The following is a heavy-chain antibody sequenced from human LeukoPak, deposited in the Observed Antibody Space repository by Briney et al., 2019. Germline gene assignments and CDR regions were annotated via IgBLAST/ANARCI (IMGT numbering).Heavy chain of an antibody. V-gene: IGHV3-21*01. CDR2: ISTSSSYI. CDR3: ARDGGIMYYYMDV. D-gene: IGHD3-16*01. CDR1: GFTVSSNY. Sequence: GGSLRLSCAASGFTVSSNYMNWVRQAPGKGLEWVSSISTSSSYIYYTDSVKGRFTISRDNARNSLYLQMNSLRAEDTAVYYCARDGGIMYYYMDVWGKGTTVTVSS. J-gene: IGHJ6*03.